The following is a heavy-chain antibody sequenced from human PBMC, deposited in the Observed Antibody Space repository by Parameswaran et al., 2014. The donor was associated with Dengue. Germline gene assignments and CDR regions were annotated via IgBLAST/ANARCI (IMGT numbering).Heavy chain of an antibody. J-gene: IGHJ5*02. V-gene: IGHV4-59*08. Sequence: RWIRQPPGKGLEWIGYIYYSGSTNYNPSLKSRVTISVDTSKNQFSLKLSSVTAADTAVYYCARHGSSGWYLAGWFDPWGQGALVTVSS. D-gene: IGHD6-19*01. CDR3: ARHGSSGWYLAGWFDP. CDR2: IYYSGST.